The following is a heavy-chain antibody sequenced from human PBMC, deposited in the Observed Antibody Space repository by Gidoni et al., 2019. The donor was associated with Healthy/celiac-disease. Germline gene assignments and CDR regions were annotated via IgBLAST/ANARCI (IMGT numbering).Heavy chain of an antibody. D-gene: IGHD3-10*01. CDR1: GGSISSYY. CDR3: ARDSGRITMVRGIGFDI. CDR2: IYYSGST. V-gene: IGHV4-59*01. Sequence: VKPSETLSLTCTVSGGSISSYYWSWIRQPPGKGLEWLGYIYYSGSTNYNPSLKSRVTISVDTSKNQFPLKLSSVTAADTAVYYCARDSGRITMVRGIGFDIWGQGTMVTVSS. J-gene: IGHJ3*02.